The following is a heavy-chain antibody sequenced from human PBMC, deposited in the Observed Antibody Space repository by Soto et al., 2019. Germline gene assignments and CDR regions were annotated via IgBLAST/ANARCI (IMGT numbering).Heavy chain of an antibody. D-gene: IGHD6-13*01. Sequence: QVQLQESGPGLVEPSETLSLTCTVSGDSMTNYYWSWIRQSADKGLEWIGRISATGTTTYIPSLKSRITLSVDTSKGQFSLNLKFVTAADTAVYFCAGDQSGAAGLWGQGTMVAVS. CDR3: AGDQSGAAGL. V-gene: IGHV4-4*07. CDR2: ISATGTT. J-gene: IGHJ3*01. CDR1: GDSMTNYY.